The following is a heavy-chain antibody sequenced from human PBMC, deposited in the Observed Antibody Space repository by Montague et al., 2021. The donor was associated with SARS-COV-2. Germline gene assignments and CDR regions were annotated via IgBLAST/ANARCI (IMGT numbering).Heavy chain of an antibody. D-gene: IGHD3-10*01. V-gene: IGHV3-7*01. CDR2: IKQDGSEK. J-gene: IGHJ4*02. CDR3: ARDHRQVWFGAPVMERYFDY. Sequence: SQRLSCAASGFTFSSYWMSWVRQAPGKGLEWVANIKQDGSEKYYVDSVKGRFTISRDNAKNSLYLQMNSLRAEDTAVYYCARDHRQVWFGAPVMERYFDYWGQGTLVTVSS. CDR1: GFTFSSYW.